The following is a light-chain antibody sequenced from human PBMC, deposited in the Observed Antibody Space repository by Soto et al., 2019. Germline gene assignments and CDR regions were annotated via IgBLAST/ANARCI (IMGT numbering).Light chain of an antibody. Sequence: QSVLTQPASMSGSPGQSITISCTGTSSDVGGYNYVSWYQQHPGKAPKLMIYDVSNRPSGVSIRFSGSKSANTASLTISGLQAEDEADYYCSSYTGSSTYVVFGGGTQLTVL. CDR2: DVS. J-gene: IGLJ2*01. CDR1: SSDVGGYNY. V-gene: IGLV2-14*01. CDR3: SSYTGSSTYVV.